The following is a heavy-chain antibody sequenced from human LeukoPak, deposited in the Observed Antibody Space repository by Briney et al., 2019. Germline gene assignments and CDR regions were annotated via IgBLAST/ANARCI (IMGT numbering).Heavy chain of an antibody. CDR2: IYYSGST. CDR3: ARRAGAFDY. D-gene: IGHD3-10*01. J-gene: IGHJ4*02. V-gene: IGHV4-59*01. CDR1: GGSISSYY. Sequence: SETLSLTCTVSGGSISSYYWSWIRQPPGKGLEWIGYIYYSGSTNYNPSLKSRVTISVDTSKNQFSLKLSSVTAADTAVCYCARRAGAFDYWGQGTLVTVSS.